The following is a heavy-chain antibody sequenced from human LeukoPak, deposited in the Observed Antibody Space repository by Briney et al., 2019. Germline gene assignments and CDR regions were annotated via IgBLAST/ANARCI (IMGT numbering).Heavy chain of an antibody. CDR2: MNPNSGNT. V-gene: IGHV1-8*01. J-gene: IGHJ4*02. Sequence: ASVKVSCKASGYTFTSFDLNWVRQATGHGLEWMGWMNPNSGNTGYAQKFQGRVTMTRNTSISTAYMELSSLRSEDTAVYYCARGFYSYGYVGVDYWGQGTLVTVSS. D-gene: IGHD5-18*01. CDR3: ARGFYSYGYVGVDY. CDR1: GYTFTSFD.